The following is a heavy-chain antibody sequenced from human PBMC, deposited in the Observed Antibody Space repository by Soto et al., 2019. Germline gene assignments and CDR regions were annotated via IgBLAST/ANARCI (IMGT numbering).Heavy chain of an antibody. J-gene: IGHJ5*02. D-gene: IGHD6-6*01. CDR2: IIPIFGTA. CDR1: GGTFSSYA. Sequence: QVQLVQSGAEVKKPGSSVKVSCKASGGTFSSYAISWVLQAPGQGLEWMGGIIPIFGTANYAQKFQGRVTITADESTSTAYMELSSLRSEDTAVYYCASLRSIAAAKWFDPWGQGTLVTVSS. V-gene: IGHV1-69*01. CDR3: ASLRSIAAAKWFDP.